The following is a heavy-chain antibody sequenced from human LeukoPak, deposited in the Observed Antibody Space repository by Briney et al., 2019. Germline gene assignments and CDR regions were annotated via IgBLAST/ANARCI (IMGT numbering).Heavy chain of an antibody. D-gene: IGHD3-10*01. CDR2: ISGSGGST. Sequence: QPGGSLRLSCAASGFTFSRNAMSWVRQAPGKGLEWVSVISGSGGSTDYADSVKGRFTISRDNSKNTLYLQMNSLRDEDTAVYYCAKSYGSDTYVAFDYWGQGTLVTVSS. CDR3: AKSYGSDTYVAFDY. CDR1: GFTFSRNA. V-gene: IGHV3-23*01. J-gene: IGHJ4*02.